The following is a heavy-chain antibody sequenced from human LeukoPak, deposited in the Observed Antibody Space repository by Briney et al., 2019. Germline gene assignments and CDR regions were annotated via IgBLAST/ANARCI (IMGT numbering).Heavy chain of an antibody. Sequence: GGSLRLSCAASGFTFSSYGMSWVRQAPGKGLEWVSAISGSGGSTYYADSVKGRFTISRDNSKNTLYLQMNSLRAEDTAVYYCARAYQGCSGGSCYSGRIYYYYYYMDVWGKGTTVTISS. D-gene: IGHD2-15*01. CDR1: GFTFSSYG. J-gene: IGHJ6*03. CDR2: ISGSGGST. CDR3: ARAYQGCSGGSCYSGRIYYYYYYMDV. V-gene: IGHV3-23*01.